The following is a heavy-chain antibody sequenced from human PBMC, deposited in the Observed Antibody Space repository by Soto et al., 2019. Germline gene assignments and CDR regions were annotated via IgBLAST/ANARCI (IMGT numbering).Heavy chain of an antibody. J-gene: IGHJ4*02. CDR3: ARDRHSSGYSHRDY. V-gene: IGHV3-7*05. Sequence: PGGSLRLSCAASGFTFSSYWMSWVRQAPGKGLEWVANIKQDGSEKYYVDSVKGRFTISRDNAKNSLYLQMNSLRAEDTAVYYCARDRHSSGYSHRDYWGQGTLVTVSS. CDR2: IKQDGSEK. CDR1: GFTFSSYW. D-gene: IGHD3-22*01.